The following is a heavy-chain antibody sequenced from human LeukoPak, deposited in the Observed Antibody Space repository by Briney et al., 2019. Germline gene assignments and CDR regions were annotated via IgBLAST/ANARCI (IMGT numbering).Heavy chain of an antibody. CDR2: INHSGST. D-gene: IGHD6-19*01. V-gene: IGHV4-34*01. Sequence: SETLSLTCAVYGGSFSGYYWSWTRQPPGKGLEWIGEINHSGSTNYNPSLKSRVTISVDTSKNQFSLKLSSVTAADTAMYYCARLRGPGIAVAGTFDYWGQGTLVTVSS. J-gene: IGHJ4*02. CDR3: ARLRGPGIAVAGTFDY. CDR1: GGSFSGYY.